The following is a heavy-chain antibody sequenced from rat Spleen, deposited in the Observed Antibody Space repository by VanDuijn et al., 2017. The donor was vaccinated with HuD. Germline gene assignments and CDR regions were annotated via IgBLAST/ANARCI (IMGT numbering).Heavy chain of an antibody. D-gene: IGHD1-12*02. CDR3: TTDRRYYDDSYVMDA. V-gene: IGHV5-20*01. CDR1: GFTFSNYG. CDR2: ISYDGGST. Sequence: EVQLVESGGGLVQPGRSMKLSCAASGFTFSNYGMAWVRQAPKKGLEWVAYISYDGGSTYYRDSVKGRFTISRDNAKSTLYLQMDSLRSEDTATYYCTTDRRYYDDSYVMDAWGQGASVTVSS. J-gene: IGHJ4*01.